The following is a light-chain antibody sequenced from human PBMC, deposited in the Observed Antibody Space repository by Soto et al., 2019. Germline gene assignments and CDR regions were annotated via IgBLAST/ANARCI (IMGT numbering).Light chain of an antibody. Sequence: EIFLTQSPATLSLSPGERSTLSCRAIQSVSSSYLAWYQQKPGQAPRLLIYGASSRATGIPDRFSGSGSGTDFTLTISRLEPEDFAVYYCQQYGSSPKTFGQGTKV. CDR2: GAS. V-gene: IGKV3-20*01. J-gene: IGKJ1*01. CDR3: QQYGSSPKT. CDR1: QSVSSSY.